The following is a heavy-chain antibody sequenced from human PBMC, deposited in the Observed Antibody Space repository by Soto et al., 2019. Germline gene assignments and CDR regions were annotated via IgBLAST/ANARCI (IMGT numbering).Heavy chain of an antibody. CDR1: GGSISSYY. J-gene: IGHJ4*02. CDR3: ARGGDYIDY. D-gene: IGHD4-17*01. CDR2: IYYSGST. V-gene: IGHV4-59*01. Sequence: SETLSLTCTVSGGSISSYYWSWIRQPPGKGLEWIGYIYYSGSTNYNPSLKSRVTISVDTSKNQFSLKLSSVTAADTAVYYCARGGDYIDYWGQGTLVTVST.